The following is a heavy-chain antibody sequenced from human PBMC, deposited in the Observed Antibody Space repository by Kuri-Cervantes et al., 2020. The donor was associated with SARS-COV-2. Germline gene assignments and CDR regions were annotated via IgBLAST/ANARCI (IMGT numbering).Heavy chain of an antibody. J-gene: IGHJ4*02. CDR2: ISGYIGVT. V-gene: IGHV1-18*04. CDR1: DYTLSNYG. D-gene: IGHD6-19*01. CDR3: ARGPADCSSGWTDY. Sequence: ASVKVSCKGFDYTLSNYGINWVRQAPGQGLEWMGWISGYIGVTIYVPRLQGRVTMTTDTSTTTAYMELRGLTSDDTAVYFCARGPADCSSGWTDYWGQGTLVPSPQ.